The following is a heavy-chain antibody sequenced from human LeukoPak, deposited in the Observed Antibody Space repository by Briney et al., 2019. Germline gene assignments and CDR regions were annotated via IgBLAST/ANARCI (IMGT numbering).Heavy chain of an antibody. J-gene: IGHJ3*02. CDR2: IYYSGST. D-gene: IGHD6-19*01. CDR1: GGSISSYY. V-gene: IGHV4-59*01. Sequence: PSETLSLTCTVSGGSISSYYWSWIRQPPGKGLEWIGYIYYSGSTNYNPSLKSRVTISVDTSKNQFSLKLSSVTAADTAVYYCASGVDSSGRYDAFDIWGQGTMVNVSS. CDR3: ASGVDSSGRYDAFDI.